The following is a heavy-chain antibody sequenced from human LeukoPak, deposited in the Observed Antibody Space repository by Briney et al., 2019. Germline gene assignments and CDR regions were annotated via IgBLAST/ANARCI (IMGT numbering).Heavy chain of an antibody. CDR1: GGSFSGYY. CDR2: INHSGST. D-gene: IGHD3-3*01. J-gene: IGHJ6*02. V-gene: IGHV4-34*01. CDR3: ARSGLDYDFWSGYSIRSHRYYYGMDV. Sequence: PSETLSLTCAVYGGSFSGYYWSRIRQPPGKGLEWIGEINHSGSTNYNPSLKSRVTVSVDTSKNQFSLKLSSVTAADTAVYYCARSGLDYDFWSGYSIRSHRYYYGMDVWGQGTTVTVSS.